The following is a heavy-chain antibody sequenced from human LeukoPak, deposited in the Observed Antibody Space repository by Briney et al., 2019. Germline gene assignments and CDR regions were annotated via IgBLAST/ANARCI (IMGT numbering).Heavy chain of an antibody. CDR2: MNPNSGNT. CDR1: GYTFTSYD. Sequence: ASVKVSCKASGYTFTSYDINWVRQATGQGLEWMGWMNPNSGNTGYAQKFQGRVTMTRNPSISTAYMELSSLRSEDTAVYYCASPRGYYDSSGYYYMNAFDIWGQGTMVTVSS. D-gene: IGHD3-22*01. J-gene: IGHJ3*02. CDR3: ASPRGYYDSSGYYYMNAFDI. V-gene: IGHV1-8*01.